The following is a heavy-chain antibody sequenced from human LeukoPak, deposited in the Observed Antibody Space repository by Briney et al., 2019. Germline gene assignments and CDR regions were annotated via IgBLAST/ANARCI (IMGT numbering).Heavy chain of an antibody. D-gene: IGHD3-10*01. CDR2: INAGNGNT. V-gene: IGHV1-3*01. Sequence: ASVKVSCKASGYTFTSYAMHWVRQAPGQRLEWMGWINAGNGNTKYSQKFQGRVTITRDTSASTAYMELSSLRSEDTAVYCCATYYFGSGSYWNSDYWGQGTLVTVSS. CDR1: GYTFTSYA. CDR3: ATYYFGSGSYWNSDY. J-gene: IGHJ4*02.